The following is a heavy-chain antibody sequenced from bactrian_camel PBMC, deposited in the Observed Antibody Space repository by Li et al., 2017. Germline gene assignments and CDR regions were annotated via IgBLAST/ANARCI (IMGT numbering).Heavy chain of an antibody. Sequence: VESGGGSVQAGGSLRLSCSASGYEYSIQCMAWYRQVSGKEREGIAASAIGLAYRYLGDSVKGRFDVIRDSASNTLYLQMNSLKTEDTAVYYCATRLTYGGSWYPPDFGYWGQGTQVTVS. V-gene: IGHV3S54*01. CDR2: SAIGLAYR. CDR3: ATRLTYGGSWYPPDFGY. J-gene: IGHJ6*01. CDR1: GYEYSIQC. D-gene: IGHD6*01.